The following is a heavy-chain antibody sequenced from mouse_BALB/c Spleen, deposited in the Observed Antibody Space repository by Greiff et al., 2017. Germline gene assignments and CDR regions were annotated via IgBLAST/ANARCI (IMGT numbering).Heavy chain of an antibody. CDR3: AREGDGNYIYAMDY. J-gene: IGHJ4*01. V-gene: IGHV1-66*01. CDR2: IFPGSGNT. D-gene: IGHD2-1*01. CDR1: GYSFTSYY. Sequence: QVQLKESGPELVKPGASVKISCKASGYSFTSYYIHWVKQRPGQGLEWIGWIFPGSGNTKYNEKFKGKATLTADTSSSTAYMQLSSLTSEDSAVYFCAREGDGNYIYAMDYWGQGTSVTVSS.